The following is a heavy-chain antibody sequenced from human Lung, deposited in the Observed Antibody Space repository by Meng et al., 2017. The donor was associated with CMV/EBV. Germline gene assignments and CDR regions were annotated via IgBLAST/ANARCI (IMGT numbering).Heavy chain of an antibody. D-gene: IGHD3-3*01. CDR1: GFTFSSYS. Sequence: SCAASGFTFSSYSMNWVRQAPGKGLEWVSSISRSSSYIYYADSVKGRFTISRDNAKNSLYLQMNSLRAEDTAVYYCALSDDFWSGFRLGPFDYWXQGTLVTVSS. CDR2: ISRSSSYI. J-gene: IGHJ4*02. V-gene: IGHV3-21*01. CDR3: ALSDDFWSGFRLGPFDY.